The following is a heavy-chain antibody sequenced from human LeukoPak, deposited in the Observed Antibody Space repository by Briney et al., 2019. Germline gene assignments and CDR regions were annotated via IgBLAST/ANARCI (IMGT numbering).Heavy chain of an antibody. CDR3: ATDYKGYYLEPFDY. J-gene: IGHJ4*02. CDR1: GYTLTELS. Sequence: ASVKVSCKVSGYTLTELSMHWVRQAPGKGLEWMGGFDPEDGETIYAQKFQGRVTMTEDTSTDTAYMELSSLRSEDTAVYYCATDYKGYYLEPFDYWGQGTLVTVSS. D-gene: IGHD3-10*01. V-gene: IGHV1-24*01. CDR2: FDPEDGET.